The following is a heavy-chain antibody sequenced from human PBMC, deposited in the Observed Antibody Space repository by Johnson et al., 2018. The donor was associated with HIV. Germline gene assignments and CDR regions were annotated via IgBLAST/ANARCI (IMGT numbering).Heavy chain of an antibody. CDR2: ISYDGSNK. V-gene: IGHV3-30*03. D-gene: IGHD7-27*01. CDR1: GFTFSNYG. J-gene: IGHJ3*02. CDR3: ARAKLGTNDAFDI. Sequence: QVQLVESGGGVVQPGRSLRLSCAASGFTFSNYGMHWVRQAPGKGLEWVAVISYDGSNKYYADSVKGRFTISRDNAKNSLYLQMNSLRAEDTALYYCARAKLGTNDAFDIWGQGTMVTVSS.